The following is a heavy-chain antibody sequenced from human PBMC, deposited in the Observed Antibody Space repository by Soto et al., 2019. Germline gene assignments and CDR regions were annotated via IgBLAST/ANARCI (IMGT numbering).Heavy chain of an antibody. CDR3: ARLYCSGGSCYADY. CDR2: ISAYNGNT. J-gene: IGHJ4*02. CDR1: GYTFTSYG. Sequence: AXXKVSCEASGYTFTSYGISWLRQAPGQGLEWMGWISAYNGNTNYAQKLQGRVTMTTDTSTNTAYMELRSLRSDDTAVYYCARLYCSGGSCYADYWGQGTLVTVSS. D-gene: IGHD2-15*01. V-gene: IGHV1-18*01.